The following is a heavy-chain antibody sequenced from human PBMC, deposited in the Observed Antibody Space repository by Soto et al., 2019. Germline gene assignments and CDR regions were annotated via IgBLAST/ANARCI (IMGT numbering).Heavy chain of an antibody. CDR3: AKPGLVDYYVMDV. D-gene: IGHD1-26*01. J-gene: IGHJ6*02. CDR2: TSYDGDNK. V-gene: IGHV3-30*18. Sequence: QVQLVESGGGVVQPGRSLKLSCAASGFTFSSYGMHWVRQAPGKGLEWVTFTSYDGDNKYYADSVKGRFTISRDNSRNTLYLQMNSLRTEDTAVYYCAKPGLVDYYVMDVRGQGTTVTVSS. CDR1: GFTFSSYG.